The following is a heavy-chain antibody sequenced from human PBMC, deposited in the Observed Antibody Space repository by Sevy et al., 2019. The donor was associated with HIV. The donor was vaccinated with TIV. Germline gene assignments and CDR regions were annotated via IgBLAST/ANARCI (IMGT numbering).Heavy chain of an antibody. CDR2: ISSDSYYI. D-gene: IGHD1-1*01. CDR1: GFTSSTYS. V-gene: IGHV3-21*01. CDR3: ARATGTEALDAFDI. J-gene: IGHJ3*02. Sequence: GGSLRLSCAASGFTSSTYSMNWVRQAPGKGLEWVSSISSDSYYIYYADSVKGRFTISRDNAKNSLYLQMNSLRAEDTAVYYCARATGTEALDAFDIWGQGTMVTVSS.